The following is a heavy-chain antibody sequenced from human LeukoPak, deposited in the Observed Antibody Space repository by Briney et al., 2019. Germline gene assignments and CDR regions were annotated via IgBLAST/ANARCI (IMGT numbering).Heavy chain of an antibody. Sequence: SETLSFTCTVSGGSISSSSYYWGWIRQPPGKGLEWIGCIYYSGSTYYNPSLKSRVTISVDTSKNQFSLKLSSVTAADTAVYYCARHCVPSVWQQLVGDNYYYGMDVWGQGTTVTVSS. J-gene: IGHJ6*01. V-gene: IGHV4-39*01. CDR1: GGSISSSSYY. D-gene: IGHD6-13*01. CDR2: IYYSGST. CDR3: ARHCVPSVWQQLVGDNYYYGMDV.